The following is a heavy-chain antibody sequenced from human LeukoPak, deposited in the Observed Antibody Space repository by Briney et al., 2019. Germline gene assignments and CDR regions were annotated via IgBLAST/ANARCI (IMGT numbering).Heavy chain of an antibody. CDR2: ISSSSGYI. CDR3: AKDTYTHSGAYYLYYFDY. Sequence: GGSLRLSCAASGFTFSSYSMNWVRQAPGKGLEWVSSISSSSGYIYYADSVKGRFTISRDNSKNTLYLQMNSLRAEDTAVYYCAKDTYTHSGAYYLYYFDYWGQGTLVTVSS. CDR1: GFTFSSYS. J-gene: IGHJ4*02. D-gene: IGHD1-26*01. V-gene: IGHV3-21*04.